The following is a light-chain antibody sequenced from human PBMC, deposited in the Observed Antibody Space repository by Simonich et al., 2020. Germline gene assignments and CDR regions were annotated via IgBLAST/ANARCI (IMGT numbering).Light chain of an antibody. CDR1: NIGSKS. V-gene: IGLV3-21*03. CDR2: VDS. Sequence: SYVLTPPPSVSVAPGKTARITCGGNNIGSKSVHWYQQKPGQAPVLVVYVDSDRPSGIPERFSGSNSGNTATLTISRVEAGDEADYYCQVWDSSSDHVVFGGGTKLTVL. J-gene: IGLJ2*01. CDR3: QVWDSSSDHVV.